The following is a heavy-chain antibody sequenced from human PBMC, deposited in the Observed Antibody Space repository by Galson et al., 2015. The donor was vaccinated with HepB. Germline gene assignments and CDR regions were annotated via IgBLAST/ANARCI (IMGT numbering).Heavy chain of an antibody. CDR1: GFTFSIYE. CDR3: ARDDYGYCSGDSCYSGVY. Sequence: SLRLSCAASGFTFSIYEMNWVRQAPGKGLEWVSYISSSGSTIYYADSVKGRFTISRDNAKNSLYLQMNSLRAEDTAVYYCARDDYGYCSGDSCYSGVYWGQGTLVTVSS. J-gene: IGHJ4*02. D-gene: IGHD2-15*01. CDR2: ISSSGSTI. V-gene: IGHV3-48*03.